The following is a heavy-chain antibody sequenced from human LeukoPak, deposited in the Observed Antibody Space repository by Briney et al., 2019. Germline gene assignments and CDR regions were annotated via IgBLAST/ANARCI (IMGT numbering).Heavy chain of an antibody. V-gene: IGHV3-23*01. CDR3: AKDFSVGVTMIRGPFDP. Sequence: GGSLRLSCSASGFTFSSFAMSWVRQAPGKGLEWVSGISGSGGSTYYADSMTGRFTISRDNSKNTLYLQISSLRAEDTAVYYCAKDFSVGVTMIRGPFDPWGQGTLVTVSS. CDR1: GFTFSSFA. D-gene: IGHD3-10*01. CDR2: ISGSGGST. J-gene: IGHJ5*02.